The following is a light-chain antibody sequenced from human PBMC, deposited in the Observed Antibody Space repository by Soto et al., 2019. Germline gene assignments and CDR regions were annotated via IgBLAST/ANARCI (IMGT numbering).Light chain of an antibody. Sequence: PATLSVSPGERATLSCRASQSVSSNLAWHQQTPGQAPRLLLYGVSNRATGIPDRFNASGSGTEFTLTISSLQSEDFAVYYCQQYNNWPRTFGQGTTGDIK. J-gene: IGKJ1*01. V-gene: IGKV3D-15*01. CDR2: GVS. CDR1: QSVSSN. CDR3: QQYNNWPRT.